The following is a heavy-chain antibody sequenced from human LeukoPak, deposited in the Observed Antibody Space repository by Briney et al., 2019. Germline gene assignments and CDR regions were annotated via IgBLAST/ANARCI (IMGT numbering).Heavy chain of an antibody. CDR3: ASELVRGVVIYYFDY. J-gene: IGHJ4*02. Sequence: SETLSLTCAVYGGSFSGYYWSWIRQPPGKGLEWIGEINHSGSTNYNPSLKSRVTISVDTSKNQFSLKLSSVTAADTAVYYCASELVRGVVIYYFDYWGQGTLVTVSS. CDR2: INHSGST. D-gene: IGHD3-10*01. V-gene: IGHV4-34*01. CDR1: GGSFSGYY.